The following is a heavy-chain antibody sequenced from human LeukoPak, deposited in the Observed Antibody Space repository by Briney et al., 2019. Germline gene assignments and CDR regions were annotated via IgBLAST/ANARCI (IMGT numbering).Heavy chain of an antibody. V-gene: IGHV3-7*05. J-gene: IGHJ4*02. CDR2: MRQDGSEK. CDR3: ARVTYGDYY. Sequence: GGSLRLSCAASGFTFSNYWMTWVRQAPGKGLEWVANMRQDGSEKYYVDSVKGRFTISRDNTKNSLYLQMNSLRAEDTAVYYCARVTYGDYYWGQGTLVTVSS. CDR1: GFTFSNYW. D-gene: IGHD4-17*01.